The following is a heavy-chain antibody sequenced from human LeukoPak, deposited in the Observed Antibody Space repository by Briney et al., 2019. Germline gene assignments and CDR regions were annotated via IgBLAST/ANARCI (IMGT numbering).Heavy chain of an antibody. J-gene: IGHJ4*02. CDR3: ARHGDWGFDY. Sequence: SGTLSLTCTVSGGSISSYYWSWIRQPPGKGLEWIGYIYYSGSTNYNPSLKSRVTISVDTSKNQFSLKLSSVTAADTAVYYCARHGDWGFDYWGQGTLVTVSS. V-gene: IGHV4-59*08. CDR2: IYYSGST. D-gene: IGHD2-21*01. CDR1: GGSISSYY.